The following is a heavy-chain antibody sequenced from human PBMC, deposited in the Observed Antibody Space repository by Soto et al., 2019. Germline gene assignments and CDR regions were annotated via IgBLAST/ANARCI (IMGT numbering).Heavy chain of an antibody. CDR3: ATPDYGRPDLYYGLDV. V-gene: IGHV1-8*01. Sequence: ASVKVSCKASGYTFTSYDINWVRQATGQGLEWMGWMNPNSGNTGYAQKFQGRVTMTRDTSISTAYMELSSLRSEDTAVYYCATPDYGRPDLYYGLDVWGQGTTVTVSS. CDR2: MNPNSGNT. J-gene: IGHJ6*02. D-gene: IGHD2-15*01. CDR1: GYTFTSYD.